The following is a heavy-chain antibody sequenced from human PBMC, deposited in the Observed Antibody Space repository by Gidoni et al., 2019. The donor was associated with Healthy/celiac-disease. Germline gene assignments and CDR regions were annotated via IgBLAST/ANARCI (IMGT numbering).Heavy chain of an antibody. CDR1: GGTFSSYA. Sequence: QVQLVQSGAEVKKPASSVKVSCKASGGTFSSYAISWVRQAPGQGLEWMGGIIPIFGTANYEQKFQGRVTITADKSTSTAYMELSSLRSEDTAVYYCARERTTDVGYYYYGMDVWGQGTTVTVSS. J-gene: IGHJ6*02. D-gene: IGHD4-17*01. CDR3: ARERTTDVGYYYYGMDV. V-gene: IGHV1-69*06. CDR2: IIPIFGTA.